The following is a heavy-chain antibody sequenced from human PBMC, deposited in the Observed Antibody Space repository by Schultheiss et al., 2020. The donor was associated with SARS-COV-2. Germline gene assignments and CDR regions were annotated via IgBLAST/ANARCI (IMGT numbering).Heavy chain of an antibody. V-gene: IGHV3-21*01. CDR1: GFTFSSYS. CDR3: ARVNDGITIFGVVTGGGWFDP. D-gene: IGHD3-3*01. J-gene: IGHJ5*02. Sequence: GGSLRLSCAASGFTFSSYSMNWVRQAPGKGLEWVSSISSSSSYIYYADSVKGRFTISRDNAKNSLYLQMNSLRAEDTAVYYCARVNDGITIFGVVTGGGWFDPWGQGTLVTVSS. CDR2: ISSSSSYI.